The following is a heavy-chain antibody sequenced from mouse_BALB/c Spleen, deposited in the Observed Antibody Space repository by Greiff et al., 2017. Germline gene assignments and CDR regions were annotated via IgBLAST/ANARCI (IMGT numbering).Heavy chain of an antibody. Sequence: EVQLVESGGGLVQPGGSRKLSCAASGFTFSSFGMHWVRQAPEKGLEWVAYISSGSSTIYYADTVKGRFTISRDNPKNTLFLQMTSLRSEDTAMYYCARPYYYGTPGFAYWGQGTLVTVSA. CDR1: GFTFSSFG. V-gene: IGHV5-17*02. D-gene: IGHD1-1*01. J-gene: IGHJ3*01. CDR2: ISSGSSTI. CDR3: ARPYYYGTPGFAY.